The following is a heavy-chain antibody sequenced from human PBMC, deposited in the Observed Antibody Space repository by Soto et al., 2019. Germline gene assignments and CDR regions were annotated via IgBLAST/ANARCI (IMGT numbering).Heavy chain of an antibody. CDR3: ARARGYSYGLLSGGDY. CDR2: VSAYIGTT. D-gene: IGHD5-18*01. CDR1: GYTFTSYS. J-gene: IGHJ4*02. Sequence: ASVKVSCKASGYTFTSYSISWVRQAPGQGPEWVGWVSAYIGTTYYAQKLQGRVTMTADTSTNTAYMELRSLRSDDTAMYYCARARGYSYGLLSGGDYWGQGTLVTVSS. V-gene: IGHV1-18*01.